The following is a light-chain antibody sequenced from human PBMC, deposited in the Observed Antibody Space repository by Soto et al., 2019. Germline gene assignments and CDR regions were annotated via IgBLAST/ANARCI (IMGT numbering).Light chain of an antibody. V-gene: IGKV1-27*01. CDR2: AAS. J-gene: IGKJ3*01. Sequence: DIQMTQSPSSLSASVGDRVTITCRASQDISNYLAWYQQKPGKVPKLLIYAASTLQSGVPSRFSGSGSGTDFTLTISSLQPEDAAAYYCQKHNIAPLTFGPGTKVDIK. CDR3: QKHNIAPLT. CDR1: QDISNY.